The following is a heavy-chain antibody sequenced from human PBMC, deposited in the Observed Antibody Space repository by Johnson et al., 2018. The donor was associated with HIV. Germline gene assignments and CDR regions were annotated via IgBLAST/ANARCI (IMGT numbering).Heavy chain of an antibody. CDR1: GFTFDDYA. V-gene: IGHV3-9*01. Sequence: VQLVESGGDLFQPGGSLRLSCAASGFTFDDYAMHWVRQAPGKGLEWVSGISWNSGSIGYADSVKGRFTISRDNSKNTLYLQLNSLRAEDTAVYYCAKDLDRAFIVGAPGIWGQGTMVTVSS. J-gene: IGHJ3*02. D-gene: IGHD1-26*01. CDR2: ISWNSGSI. CDR3: AKDLDRAFIVGAPGI.